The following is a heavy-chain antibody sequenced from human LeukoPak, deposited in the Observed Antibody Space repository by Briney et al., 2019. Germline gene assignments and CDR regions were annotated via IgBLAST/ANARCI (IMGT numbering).Heavy chain of an antibody. Sequence: ASVKVSCKASGYTFTSYGISRVRQAPGQGLEWMGWISAYNGNTNYAQKLQGRVTMTTDTSTSTAYMELRSLRSDDTAVYYCASHYCSSTSCYADCGMDVWGKGTTVTVSS. D-gene: IGHD2-2*01. CDR3: ASHYCSSTSCYADCGMDV. V-gene: IGHV1-18*04. CDR1: GYTFTSYG. J-gene: IGHJ6*04. CDR2: ISAYNGNT.